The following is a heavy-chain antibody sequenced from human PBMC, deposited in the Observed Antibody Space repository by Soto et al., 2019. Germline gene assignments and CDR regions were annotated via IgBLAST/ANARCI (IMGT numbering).Heavy chain of an antibody. CDR1: GFTFSSYA. V-gene: IGHV3-30-3*01. CDR2: ISYDGSNK. Sequence: GGSLRLSCAASGFTFSSYAMHWVRQAPGKGLEWVAVISYDGSNKYYADSVKGRFTISRDNSKNTLYLQMNSLRAEDTAVYYCARAATRSITSEQLVQAHIDYWGQGTLVTVSS. J-gene: IGHJ4*02. D-gene: IGHD6-13*01. CDR3: ARAATRSITSEQLVQAHIDY.